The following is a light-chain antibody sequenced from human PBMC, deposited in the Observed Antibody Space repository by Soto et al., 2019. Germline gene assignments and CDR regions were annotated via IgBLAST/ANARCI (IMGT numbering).Light chain of an antibody. CDR1: QSISSW. CDR2: KAS. Sequence: DIQMTQSPSTLSASVGDRVTITCRASQSISSWLAWYQQKPGKAPKLLIYKASSLESGDPSRFSGSGSGTEFPLTISSLQPDDFATYYCQQDNYYVSTFGQGTKLEIK. J-gene: IGKJ2*01. V-gene: IGKV1-5*03. CDR3: QQDNYYVST.